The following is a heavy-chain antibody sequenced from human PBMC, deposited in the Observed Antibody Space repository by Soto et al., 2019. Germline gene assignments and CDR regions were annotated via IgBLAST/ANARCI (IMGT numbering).Heavy chain of an antibody. CDR2: ICHSGAT. D-gene: IGHD6-19*01. J-gene: IGHJ5*01. V-gene: IGHV4-59*11. CDR3: ARRGSDIEVAGAWFDS. CDR1: GGSMSRHS. Sequence: SETLSLTWTVSGGSMSRHSWSWFRQTTGKGLEWIGYICHSGATKYNPSLKSRVSISLDTSKNQFSLRLTSVTAADTAVYYCARRGSDIEVAGAWFDSWGQGTLVTV.